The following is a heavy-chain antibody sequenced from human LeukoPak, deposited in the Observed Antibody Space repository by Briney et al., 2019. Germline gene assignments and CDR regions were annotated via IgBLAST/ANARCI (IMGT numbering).Heavy chain of an antibody. CDR3: ARYLYSSGGYFDY. D-gene: IGHD6-25*01. CDR2: IRYDGSKK. J-gene: IGHJ4*02. CDR1: GFTFSSYG. Sequence: PGGSLRLSCAASGFTFSSYGMHWVRQAPGKGLEWVAFIRYDGSKKYYTDSVKGRFTISRDNSKNTLYLQMNSLRAEDTAVYYCARYLYSSGGYFDYWGQGILVTVPS. V-gene: IGHV3-30*02.